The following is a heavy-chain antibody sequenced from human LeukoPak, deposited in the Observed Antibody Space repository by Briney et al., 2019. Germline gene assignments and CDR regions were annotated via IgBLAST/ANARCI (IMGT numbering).Heavy chain of an antibody. Sequence: ASVKVSCKASGYTFTSYGISWVRQATGQGLEWMGWMNPNSGNTGYAQKFQGRVTMTRNTSISTAYMELSSLRSEDTAVYYCARGATDTAMVESDYWGQGTLVTVSS. J-gene: IGHJ4*02. CDR3: ARGATDTAMVESDY. CDR1: GYTFTSYG. CDR2: MNPNSGNT. V-gene: IGHV1-8*02. D-gene: IGHD5-18*01.